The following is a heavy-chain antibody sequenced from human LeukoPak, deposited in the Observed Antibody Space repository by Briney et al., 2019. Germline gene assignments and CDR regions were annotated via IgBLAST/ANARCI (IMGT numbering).Heavy chain of an antibody. CDR3: ARGYDSSGYIYYYYYMDV. D-gene: IGHD3-22*01. V-gene: IGHV4-34*01. CDR1: GGSFSGYY. CDR2: INHSGSA. J-gene: IGHJ6*03. Sequence: SETLSLTCAVYGGSFSGYYWSWIRQPPGKGLEWIGEINHSGSANYNPSLKSRVTISVDTSKNQFSLKLSSVTAADTAVYYCARGYDSSGYIYYYYYMDVWGKGTTVTVSS.